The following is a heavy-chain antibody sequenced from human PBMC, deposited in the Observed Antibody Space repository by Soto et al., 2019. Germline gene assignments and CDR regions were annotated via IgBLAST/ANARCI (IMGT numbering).Heavy chain of an antibody. CDR3: ARMAARPASHDYYYYYMDV. Sequence: EVQLVESGGGLVQPGRSLRLSCAASGFTFDDYAMHWVRQAPGKGLEWVSGISWNSGSIGYADSVKGRFTISRDNAKNSLYLQMNSLRAEDTALYYCARMAARPASHDYYYYYMDVWGKGTTVTVSS. CDR2: ISWNSGSI. V-gene: IGHV3-9*01. CDR1: GFTFDDYA. J-gene: IGHJ6*03. D-gene: IGHD6-6*01.